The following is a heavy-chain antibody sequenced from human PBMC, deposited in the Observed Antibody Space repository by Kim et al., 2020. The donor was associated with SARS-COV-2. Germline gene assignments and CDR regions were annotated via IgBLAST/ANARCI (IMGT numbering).Heavy chain of an antibody. CDR2: IWYDGSNK. J-gene: IGHJ6*02. V-gene: IGHV3-33*01. Sequence: GGSLRLSCAASGFTFSSYGMHWVRQAPGKGLEWVAVIWYDGSNKYYADSVKGRFTISRDNSKNTLYLQMNSLRAEDTAVYYCARDLRYGSGSYFYYYYGMDVWGQGTTVTVSS. D-gene: IGHD3-10*01. CDR1: GFTFSSYG. CDR3: ARDLRYGSGSYFYYYYGMDV.